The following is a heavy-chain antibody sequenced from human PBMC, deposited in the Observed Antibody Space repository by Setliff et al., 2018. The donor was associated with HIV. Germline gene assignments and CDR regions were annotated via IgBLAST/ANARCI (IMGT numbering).Heavy chain of an antibody. CDR3: AKDLGVSYYNFWSNYYGLDV. Sequence: GGSLRLSCAGSGFTLSSNWMHWVRQAPGEGLVWVAVIWYDGSNKYYADSVKGRFTLSRDNSKNTLYLQMSSLRAEDTAVYYCAKDLGVSYYNFWSNYYGLDVWGQGTTVTVSS. V-gene: IGHV3-33*03. CDR1: GFTLSSNW. D-gene: IGHD3-3*01. J-gene: IGHJ6*02. CDR2: IWYDGSNK.